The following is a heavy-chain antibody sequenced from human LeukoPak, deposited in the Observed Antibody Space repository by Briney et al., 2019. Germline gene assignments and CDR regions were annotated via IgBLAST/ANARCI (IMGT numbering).Heavy chain of an antibody. V-gene: IGHV5-51*01. CDR2: IYPGDSDT. CDR1: GYSFTSYW. D-gene: IGHD4-23*01. Sequence: GESLKISCKGSGYSFTSYWIGWVRQMPGKGLEWMGIIYPGDSDTRYSPSFQGQVTISADKSISTAYLQWRSLKASDTPMYHRARHREGTVVTEPFDPWGQGTLVTVSS. J-gene: IGHJ5*02. CDR3: ARHREGTVVTEPFDP.